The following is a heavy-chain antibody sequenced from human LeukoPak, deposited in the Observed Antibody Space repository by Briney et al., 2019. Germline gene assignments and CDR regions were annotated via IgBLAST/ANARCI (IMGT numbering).Heavy chain of an antibody. Sequence: ASVKVSCKASGYTFTSYDINWVRQATGQGLEWMGWMNPNSGNTGYAQKFQGRVTMTRNTYISTAYMELSSLRSEDTAVYYCAIIGSGSYFFDYWGQGTLVSVSS. D-gene: IGHD1-26*01. CDR1: GYTFTSYD. CDR2: MNPNSGNT. V-gene: IGHV1-8*01. J-gene: IGHJ4*02. CDR3: AIIGSGSYFFDY.